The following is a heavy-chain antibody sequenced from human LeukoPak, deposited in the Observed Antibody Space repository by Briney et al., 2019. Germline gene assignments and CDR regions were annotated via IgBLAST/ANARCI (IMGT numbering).Heavy chain of an antibody. D-gene: IGHD3-10*01. CDR1: GGTFSSYA. CDR2: IIPIFGTA. V-gene: IGHV1-69*06. J-gene: IGHJ5*02. CDR3: AGEGGYYYGSGSPSDP. Sequence: SVKVSCKASGGTFSSYAISWVRQAPGQGLEWMGGIIPIFGTANYAQKFQGRVTITADKSTSTAYMELSSLRSEDTAVYYCAGEGGYYYGSGSPSDPWGQGTLVTSPQ.